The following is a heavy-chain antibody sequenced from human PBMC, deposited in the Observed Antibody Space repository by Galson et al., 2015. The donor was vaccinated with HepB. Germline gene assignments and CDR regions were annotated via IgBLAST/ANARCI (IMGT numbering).Heavy chain of an antibody. Sequence: QSGAEVKKPGESLRISCKGSGYSFTSYWISWVRQMPGKGLEWMGRIDPSDSYTNYSPSFQGHVTISADKSISTAYLQWSSLKASDTAMYYCARSHLTRDGYNPYAFDIWGQGTMVTVSS. CDR1: GYSFTSYW. CDR2: IDPSDSYT. CDR3: ARSHLTRDGYNPYAFDI. V-gene: IGHV5-10-1*01. D-gene: IGHD5-24*01. J-gene: IGHJ3*02.